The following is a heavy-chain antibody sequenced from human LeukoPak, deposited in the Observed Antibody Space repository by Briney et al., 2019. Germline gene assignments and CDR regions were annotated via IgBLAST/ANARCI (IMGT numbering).Heavy chain of an antibody. D-gene: IGHD1-7*01. V-gene: IGHV4-59*01. Sequence: SETLSLTCTVSASISSYYWSWIRQPPGKGLEWIGYIYYTGSTNYNPSLKSRVTTSLDTSKNQLSLELSSVTAADTAVYYCARSYWNYVNYWGQGTQVTVSS. CDR1: ASISSYY. J-gene: IGHJ4*02. CDR3: ARSYWNYVNY. CDR2: IYYTGST.